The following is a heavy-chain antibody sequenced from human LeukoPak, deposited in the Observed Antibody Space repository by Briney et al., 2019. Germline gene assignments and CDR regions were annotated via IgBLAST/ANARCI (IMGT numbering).Heavy chain of an antibody. CDR2: IRSKANSYAT. CDR1: GFTFSGSA. CDR3: TRRGMVARDY. D-gene: IGHD2-15*01. J-gene: IGHJ4*02. Sequence: GGSLRLSCAASGFTFSGSAMHCVRQAAGKGREGVGRIRSKANSYATAYVASVTGRFTISRDDSKNTAYLQMNSLKTEDTAVYYCTRRGMVARDYWGQGTLVTVSS. V-gene: IGHV3-73*01.